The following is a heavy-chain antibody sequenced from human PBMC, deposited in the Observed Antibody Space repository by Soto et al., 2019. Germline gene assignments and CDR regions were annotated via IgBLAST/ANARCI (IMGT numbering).Heavy chain of an antibody. Sequence: EVQLVESGGGLVQPGGSLRLSCAASGFSFTNAWMNWVRQAPGKGLEWVGLIKSKANGGTTDYAAPVKGRFTISRDDSKTALFLQMNSLKTEDTAIYYCVTELSGAFHIWGQGTMVTVSS. CDR3: VTELSGAFHI. V-gene: IGHV3-15*07. J-gene: IGHJ3*02. D-gene: IGHD3-16*02. CDR1: GFSFTNAW. CDR2: IKSKANGGTT.